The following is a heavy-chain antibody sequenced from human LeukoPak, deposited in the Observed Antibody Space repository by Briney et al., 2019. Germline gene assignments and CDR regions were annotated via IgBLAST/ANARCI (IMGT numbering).Heavy chain of an antibody. J-gene: IGHJ6*02. D-gene: IGHD4-17*01. CDR2: INPCDGGT. CDR1: VYTFTNYY. CDR3: ARDTRTMTAVTRGQHYYYGLDV. Sequence: SSVKVSCKASVYTFTNYYLHWVRQAPGHGGERMAIINPCDGGTYYEQKLQGRVTVTRDTSTSTVYMELSSLRSEDTAVYYCARDTRTMTAVTRGQHYYYGLDVWGQGTTVTVSS. V-gene: IGHV1-46*01.